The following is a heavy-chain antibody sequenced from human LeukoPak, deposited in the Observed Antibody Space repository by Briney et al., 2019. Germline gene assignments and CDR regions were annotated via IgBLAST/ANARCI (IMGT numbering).Heavy chain of an antibody. CDR3: AKVSSYSGWYSCGTKTDDAFDI. Sequence: PGGSLRLSCAASGFTFSSYAMSWVRRAPGKGLEWVSAISGSGGSTYYADSVKGRFTISRDNSKNTLYLQMNSLRAEDTAVYYCAKVSSYSGWYSCGTKTDDAFDIWGQGTMVTVSS. CDR2: ISGSGGST. V-gene: IGHV3-23*01. J-gene: IGHJ3*02. D-gene: IGHD6-19*01. CDR1: GFTFSSYA.